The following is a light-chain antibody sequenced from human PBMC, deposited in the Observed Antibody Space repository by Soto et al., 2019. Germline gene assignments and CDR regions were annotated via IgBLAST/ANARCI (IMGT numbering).Light chain of an antibody. CDR3: QQAKSFPWT. J-gene: IGKJ1*01. CDR2: AAS. Sequence: DIQMTQSPYSLSASVGDRVTITCRASQGIDNWLAWYQQKPGKAPTLLIYAASSLQRGVPSRFSGSGSGTEFTLTINSLQPEDFASYFCQQAKSFPWTFGQGTRVEIK. CDR1: QGIDNW. V-gene: IGKV1-12*02.